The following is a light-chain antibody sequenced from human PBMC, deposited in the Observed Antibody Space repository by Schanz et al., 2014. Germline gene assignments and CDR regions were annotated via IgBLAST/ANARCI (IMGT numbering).Light chain of an antibody. CDR1: SSNIGAGYD. V-gene: IGLV1-40*01. CDR2: GNN. CDR3: AAWDDSLNSWV. Sequence: QSVLTQPPSVSGAPGQRVTISCTGSSSNIGAGYDVHWYRQLPGTAPKLLIYGNNNRPSGVPDRFSGSKSGTSASLAISGLQSEDEADYYCAAWDDSLNSWVFGGGTKLTVL. J-gene: IGLJ3*02.